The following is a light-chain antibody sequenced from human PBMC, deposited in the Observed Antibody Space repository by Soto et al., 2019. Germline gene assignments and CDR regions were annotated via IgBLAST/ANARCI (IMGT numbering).Light chain of an antibody. V-gene: IGLV2-14*01. CDR1: RSDIGSYNY. CDR3: SSYTAGGTI. Sequence: QSALTQPASVSGSPGQSITISCSGTRSDIGSYNYVAWYQQFPGKTPKILIYGVSNRPSGVSSRFSGSKSGNTASLTISGLQAEDEADYYCSSYTAGGTIFGTGTKLTVL. J-gene: IGLJ1*01. CDR2: GVS.